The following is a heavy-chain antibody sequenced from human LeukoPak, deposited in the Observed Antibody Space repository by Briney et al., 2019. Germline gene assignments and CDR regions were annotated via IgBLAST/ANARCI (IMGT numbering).Heavy chain of an antibody. CDR2: INPNSGGT. CDR3: ATLPDTAMIFFDY. D-gene: IGHD5-18*01. V-gene: IGHV1-2*02. J-gene: IGHJ4*02. Sequence: ASVKVSCKASGYTFTGYYMHWVRQAPGQGLEWMGWINPNSGGTNYAQKFQGRVTMTRDTSISTAYMELSRLRSDDTAVYYCATLPDTAMIFFDYWCQGTLVTVSS. CDR1: GYTFTGYY.